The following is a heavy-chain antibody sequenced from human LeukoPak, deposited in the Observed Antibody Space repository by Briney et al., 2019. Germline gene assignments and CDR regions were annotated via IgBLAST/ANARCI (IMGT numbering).Heavy chain of an antibody. J-gene: IGHJ4*02. CDR3: ARGGHDYDFWSGYYSLDY. CDR2: INPNSGGT. D-gene: IGHD3-3*01. V-gene: IGHV1-2*02. Sequence: ASVKVSCKASGYTFTGYYMHWVRQAPGQGLEWMGWINPNSGGTNYAQKFQGRVTMTRDTSISTAYMELSRLRSDDTAVYYCARGGHDYDFWSGYYSLDYWGQGTLVTVSS. CDR1: GYTFTGYY.